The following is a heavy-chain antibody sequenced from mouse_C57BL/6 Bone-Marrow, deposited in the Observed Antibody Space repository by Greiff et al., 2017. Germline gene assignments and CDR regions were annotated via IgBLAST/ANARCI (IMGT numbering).Heavy chain of an antibody. Sequence: EVQLQQSGAELVRPGASVKLSCTASGFNIKDDYMHWVKQRPEQGLEWIGWIDPKNGDTEYASKFQGKATITADTSSNTAYLQLSSLTSEDTAVYYCTTDSSGYGYWGQGTTLTVSS. J-gene: IGHJ2*01. CDR1: GFNIKDDY. V-gene: IGHV14-4*01. CDR3: TTDSSGYGY. D-gene: IGHD3-2*02. CDR2: IDPKNGDT.